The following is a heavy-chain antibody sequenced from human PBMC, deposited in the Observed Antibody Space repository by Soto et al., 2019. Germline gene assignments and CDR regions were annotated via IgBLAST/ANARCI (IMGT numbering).Heavy chain of an antibody. Sequence: PGESLKISCKVSVYSFTSYWTSWVRQMPGEGLEWMGRIDPSDSYTNYSPSLQGHVTISVGKSISTAYLQWSRLGASDTGMYYRVRHPDHYDRDYWGQGTQVTVSS. CDR2: IDPSDSYT. J-gene: IGHJ4*02. CDR1: VYSFTSYW. V-gene: IGHV5-10-1*01. CDR3: VRHPDHYDRDY. D-gene: IGHD3-22*01.